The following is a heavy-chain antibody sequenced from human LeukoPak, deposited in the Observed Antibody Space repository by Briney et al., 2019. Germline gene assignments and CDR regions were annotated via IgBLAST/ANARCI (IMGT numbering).Heavy chain of an antibody. D-gene: IGHD3-3*01. J-gene: IGHJ4*02. CDR3: ARDLNTDFWSGYYTNYFDY. Sequence: GGSLRLSCAASGFTFSSYWMHWVRQAPGKGLVWVSRINSDGSSTSYADSVKGRFTISRDNAKNTLYLQMNSLRAEDTAVYYCARDLNTDFWSGYYTNYFDYWGQGTLVTVSS. V-gene: IGHV3-74*01. CDR2: INSDGSST. CDR1: GFTFSSYW.